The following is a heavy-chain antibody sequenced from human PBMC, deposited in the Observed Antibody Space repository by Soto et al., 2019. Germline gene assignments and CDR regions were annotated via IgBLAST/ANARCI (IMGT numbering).Heavy chain of an antibody. CDR1: GFTFSSYA. J-gene: IGHJ4*02. Sequence: GESLKISCAASGFTFSSYAMSWVRQAPGKGLEWVSAISGSGGSTYYADSVKGRFTISRDNSKNTLYLQMNSLRAEDTAVYYCAKVPLSGSYYFDYWGQGTLVTVSS. CDR2: ISGSGGST. V-gene: IGHV3-23*01. D-gene: IGHD1-26*01. CDR3: AKVPLSGSYYFDY.